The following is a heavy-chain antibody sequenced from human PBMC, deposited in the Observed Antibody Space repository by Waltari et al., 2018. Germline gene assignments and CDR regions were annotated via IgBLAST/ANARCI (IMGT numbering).Heavy chain of an antibody. CDR1: GGSFSGYY. CDR3: ARGRVAALRYYYYGMDV. J-gene: IGHJ6*02. V-gene: IGHV4-34*01. CDR2: INHSGST. Sequence: QVQLQQWGAGLLKPSETLSLTCAVYGGSFSGYYWSWIRQPPGKGLEWIGEINHSGSTNSNPSLKSRVTISVDTSKNQFSLKLSSVTAADTAVYYCARGRVAALRYYYYGMDVWGQGTTVTVSS. D-gene: IGHD6-6*01.